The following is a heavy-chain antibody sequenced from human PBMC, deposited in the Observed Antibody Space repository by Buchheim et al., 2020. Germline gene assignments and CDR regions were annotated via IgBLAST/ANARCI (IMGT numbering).Heavy chain of an antibody. J-gene: IGHJ4*02. CDR2: VYLSGNT. CDR3: ARGGAKYDN. CDR1: GGSISSSNW. D-gene: IGHD1-26*01. V-gene: IGHV4-4*02. Sequence: QVQLQESGPGLVKPSGTLSLTCVVSGGSISSSNWWNRVRQSPEKGLEWIGEVYLSGNTNYNPSLKSRVHISVNTAQNQFTLKLTSVTAADTAVYYCARGGAKYDNWGPGTL.